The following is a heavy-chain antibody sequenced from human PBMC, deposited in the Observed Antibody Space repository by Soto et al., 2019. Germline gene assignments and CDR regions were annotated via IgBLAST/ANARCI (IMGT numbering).Heavy chain of an antibody. J-gene: IGHJ4*02. Sequence: QITLKESGPTLVKPTQTLTLTCTFSGFSLTTDGVGVGWVRQPPGEALEWLALIYWDDEERYSPSLKTRLTITKDTSKNQVVLIMTNMDPVDSATYYCARSRNLITDDAQVGDFDYWGQGNLVTVSS. D-gene: IGHD3-10*01. V-gene: IGHV2-5*02. CDR2: IYWDDEE. CDR1: GFSLTTDGVG. CDR3: ARSRNLITDDAQVGDFDY.